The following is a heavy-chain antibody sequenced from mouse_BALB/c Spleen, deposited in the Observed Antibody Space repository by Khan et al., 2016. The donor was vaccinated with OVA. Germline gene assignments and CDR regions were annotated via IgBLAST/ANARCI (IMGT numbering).Heavy chain of an antibody. CDR3: ARGGLPFAY. J-gene: IGHJ3*01. CDR2: IWSVGST. Sequence: VQLQESGPGLVQPSQSLSITCTVSGFSLSSYGVHWVRQSPGKGLEWLGVIWSVGSTDFNAAFISRLSISKDNSKSQVFFKMNSLQTNDSAIYYCARGGLPFAYWGQGTLVTASA. CDR1: GFSLSSYG. D-gene: IGHD2-13*01. V-gene: IGHV2-2*02.